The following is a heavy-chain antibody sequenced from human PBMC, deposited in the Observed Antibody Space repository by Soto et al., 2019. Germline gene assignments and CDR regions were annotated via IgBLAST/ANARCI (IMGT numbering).Heavy chain of an antibody. D-gene: IGHD2-15*01. Sequence: GGSLRLSCAASGFTFSSYSMNWVRQAPGKGLEWVSYISSSSTIYYADSVKGRFTISRDNAKNSLYLQMNSLRAEDTAVYYCAREYCSGGSCYVPWFDPWGQGTLVTVSS. CDR1: GFTFSSYS. CDR2: ISSSSTI. V-gene: IGHV3-48*01. CDR3: AREYCSGGSCYVPWFDP. J-gene: IGHJ5*02.